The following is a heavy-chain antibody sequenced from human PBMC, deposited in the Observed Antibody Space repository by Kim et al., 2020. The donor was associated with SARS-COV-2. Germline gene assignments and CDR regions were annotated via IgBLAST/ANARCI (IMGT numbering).Heavy chain of an antibody. CDR2: INHSGST. J-gene: IGHJ5*02. CDR3: ARTKVAVASGWFDP. V-gene: IGHV4-34*01. Sequence: PPRKELEWIGEINHSGSTNYHQSLKSRVTISVDTYKNQFSLKLSSVTAADTAVYYCARTKVAVASGWFDPWGQGTRVTVSS. D-gene: IGHD6-19*01.